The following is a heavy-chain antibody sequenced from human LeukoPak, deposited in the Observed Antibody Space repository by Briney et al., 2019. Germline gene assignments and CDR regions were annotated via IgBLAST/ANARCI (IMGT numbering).Heavy chain of an antibody. CDR1: GGSFSGYY. CDR2: INHSGST. V-gene: IGHV4-34*01. Sequence: PSETLSLTCAVYGGSFSGYYWSWIRQPPGKGLEWIGEINHSGSTNYNPSLTSRVTISVDTSKNQFSLKLSSVIAADTAVYYCARGRRSSWYTYWGQGTLVTVSS. J-gene: IGHJ4*02. D-gene: IGHD6-13*01. CDR3: ARGRRSSWYTY.